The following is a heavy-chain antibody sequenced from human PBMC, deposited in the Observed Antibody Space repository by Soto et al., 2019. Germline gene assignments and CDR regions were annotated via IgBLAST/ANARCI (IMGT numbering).Heavy chain of an antibody. Sequence: GGSLRLSCAASGFTFSSYGMHWVSQAPGKGLEWVAVIWYDGSNKYYADSVKGRFTISRDNSKNTLYLQMNSLRAEDTAVYYCAAVPGAVGMDVWGQGTTDTVSS. J-gene: IGHJ6*02. V-gene: IGHV3-33*01. CDR3: AAVPGAVGMDV. CDR2: IWYDGSNK. CDR1: GFTFSSYG. D-gene: IGHD6-6*01.